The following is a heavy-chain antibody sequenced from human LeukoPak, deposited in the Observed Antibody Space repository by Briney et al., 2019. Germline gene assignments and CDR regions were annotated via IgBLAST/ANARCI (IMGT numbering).Heavy chain of an antibody. Sequence: GESLKISCKGSGYSFTSYWIGWVRQMPGKGLEWMGIIYPGDSDTRYSPSFQGQVTLSADKSISTAYLQWSSLKASDTAMYYCARLKKPDGSGSYSQYWGQGTLVTVSS. CDR1: GYSFTSYW. D-gene: IGHD3-10*01. V-gene: IGHV5-51*01. J-gene: IGHJ4*02. CDR3: ARLKKPDGSGSYSQY. CDR2: IYPGDSDT.